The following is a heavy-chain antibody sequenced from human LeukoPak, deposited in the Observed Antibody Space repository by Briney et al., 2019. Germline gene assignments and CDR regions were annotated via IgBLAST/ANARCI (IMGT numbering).Heavy chain of an antibody. CDR3: ARDVGSGYYYFGVGDY. J-gene: IGHJ4*02. D-gene: IGHD3-22*01. V-gene: IGHV3-23*01. CDR1: GFTFSSYA. CDR2: IRGSGGST. Sequence: PGGSLRLSCAASGFTFSSYAMHWVRQAPGKGLEWVSGIRGSGGSTYYADSVKGRFTISRDNSKNTLYLQMNSLRAEDTAVYYCARDVGSGYYYFGVGDYWGQGTLVTVSS.